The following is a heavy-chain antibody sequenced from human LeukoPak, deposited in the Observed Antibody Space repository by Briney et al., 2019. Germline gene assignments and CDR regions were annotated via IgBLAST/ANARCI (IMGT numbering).Heavy chain of an antibody. CDR1: GFTVSSNY. D-gene: IGHD5-24*01. Sequence: GGSLKLSCAASGFTVSSNYMSWVRQAPGKGLEWVSVIYSGGSTYYADSVKGRFTISRDNSKNTLYLQMNSLRAEDTAVYYCARQVEMAMDYYYYMDVWGKGTTVTVSS. CDR2: IYSGGST. J-gene: IGHJ6*03. CDR3: ARQVEMAMDYYYYMDV. V-gene: IGHV3-66*04.